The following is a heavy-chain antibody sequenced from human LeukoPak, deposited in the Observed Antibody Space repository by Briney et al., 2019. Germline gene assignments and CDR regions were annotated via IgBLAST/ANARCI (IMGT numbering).Heavy chain of an antibody. CDR1: GGTFSSYA. CDR2: IIPIFGTA. V-gene: IGHV1-69*13. J-gene: IGHJ4*02. CDR3: ARIASSGYYYFDY. D-gene: IGHD3-22*01. Sequence: ASVKVSCKASGGTFSSYAISWVRQAPGQGLEWMGGIIPIFGTANYAQKFQGRVTITADESTSTAYMELSSLRSEDTAMYYCARIASSGYYYFDYWGQGTLVTVSS.